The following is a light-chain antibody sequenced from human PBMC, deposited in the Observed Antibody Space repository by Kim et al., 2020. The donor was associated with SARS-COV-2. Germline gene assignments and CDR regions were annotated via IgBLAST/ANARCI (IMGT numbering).Light chain of an antibody. CDR1: SSNIGRNY. CDR3: ETWDSTLQAGV. J-gene: IGLJ3*02. CDR2: DNT. V-gene: IGLV1-51*01. Sequence: TISCSGGSSNIGRNYVSWYPQIPGTVPKLLIFDNTNRPSGIPDRFSGSKSGTSATLDIAGLQTGDEADYYCETWDSTLQAGVFGGGTKLTVL.